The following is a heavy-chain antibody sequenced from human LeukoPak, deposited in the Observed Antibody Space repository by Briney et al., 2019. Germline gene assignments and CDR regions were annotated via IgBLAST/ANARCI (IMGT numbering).Heavy chain of an antibody. Sequence: GGSLRLSCAASGFTFSSYWMSWVRQAPGKGLEWVANIKQDGSEKYYVDSVKGRFTISRDNAKNSLYLQMNSLRAEDTAVYYCARDVISYYDILTGYPNWFDPWGKGTTVTISS. V-gene: IGHV3-7*01. CDR2: IKQDGSEK. CDR3: ARDVISYYDILTGYPNWFDP. CDR1: GFTFSSYW. J-gene: IGHJ6*04. D-gene: IGHD3-9*01.